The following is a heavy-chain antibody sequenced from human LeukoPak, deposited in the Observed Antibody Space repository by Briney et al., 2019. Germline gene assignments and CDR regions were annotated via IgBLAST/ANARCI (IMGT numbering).Heavy chain of an antibody. CDR3: ARHYGGSYYFLDY. CDR1: GYSISSGYY. D-gene: IGHD1-26*01. V-gene: IGHV4-38-2*02. J-gene: IGHJ4*02. Sequence: PSETLSLTCTVSGYSISSGYYWGWIRQPPGKWLEWIGSIYHSGSTYYNPSLKSRVTISVDTSKNQFSLKLSSVTAADTAVYYCARHYGGSYYFLDYWGQGTLVTVSS. CDR2: IYHSGST.